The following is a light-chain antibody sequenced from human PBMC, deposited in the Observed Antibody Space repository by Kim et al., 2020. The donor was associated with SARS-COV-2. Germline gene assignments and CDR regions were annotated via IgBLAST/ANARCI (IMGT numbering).Light chain of an antibody. V-gene: IGLV3-9*01. CDR3: QVWDSSTHAV. Sequence: VALGQTARITCGGNNIGSKNVHWYQQKPGQAPVLVIYRDSNRPSGIPERFSGSNSGNTATLTISRAQAGDEADYYCQVWDSSTHAVFGGGTQLTVL. J-gene: IGLJ7*01. CDR1: NIGSKN. CDR2: RDS.